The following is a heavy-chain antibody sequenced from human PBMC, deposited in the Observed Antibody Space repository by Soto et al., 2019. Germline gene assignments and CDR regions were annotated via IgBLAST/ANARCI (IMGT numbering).Heavy chain of an antibody. V-gene: IGHV1-69*13. CDR3: ARDSNWNSRNLRRFDP. Sequence: GASVKVSCKASGYTFTSYAMHWVRQAPGQGLEWMGGIIPIFGTANYAQKFQGRVTITADESTSTAYMELSSLRSEDTAVYYCARDSNWNSRNLRRFDPWGQGTLVTVSS. CDR2: IIPIFGTA. CDR1: GYTFTSYA. J-gene: IGHJ5*02. D-gene: IGHD1-7*01.